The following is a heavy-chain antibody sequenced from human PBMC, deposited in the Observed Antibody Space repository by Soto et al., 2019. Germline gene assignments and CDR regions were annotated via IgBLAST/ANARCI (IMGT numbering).Heavy chain of an antibody. V-gene: IGHV1-69*01. D-gene: IGHD6-13*01. Sequence: QVQLVQSGAEVKKPGSSVKVSCKASGGTFSSYAISWVRQAPGQGLEWMGGIIPIFGTANYAQKFQGRVTITADESTSTAYMELSSVRSEDTAVYYCARVIGIASAGFGWFDPWGQGTLVSVSS. CDR1: GGTFSSYA. J-gene: IGHJ5*02. CDR3: ARVIGIASAGFGWFDP. CDR2: IIPIFGTA.